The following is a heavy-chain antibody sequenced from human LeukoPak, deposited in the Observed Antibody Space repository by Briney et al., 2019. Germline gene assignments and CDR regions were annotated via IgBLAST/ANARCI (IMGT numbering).Heavy chain of an antibody. CDR2: ISSSSSYI. CDR3: AREVYSSTWFDL. D-gene: IGHD6-13*01. V-gene: IGHV3-21*01. J-gene: IGHJ5*02. CDR1: GFTFSSYS. Sequence: GGSLRLSCAASGFTFSSYSMNWVRQAPGKGLEWVSSISSSSSYIYYADSVKGRFTISRDNAKNSLYLQMNSLRAEDTAVYYCAREVYSSTWFDLWGRGTLVTVSS.